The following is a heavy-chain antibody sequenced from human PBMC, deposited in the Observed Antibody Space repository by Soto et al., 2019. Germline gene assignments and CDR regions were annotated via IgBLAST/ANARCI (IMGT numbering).Heavy chain of an antibody. CDR3: ARVGYSIGWLRN. Sequence: GGSLRLSCAASGFTVSSNYMSWVRQAPGKGLEWVSVIYSGGGTYYADSVKGRFTISRDNSKNTLYLQMNSLRAEDTAVYYCARVGYSIGWLRNWGQGTLVTVSS. J-gene: IGHJ4*02. V-gene: IGHV3-66*01. CDR2: IYSGGGT. D-gene: IGHD6-19*01. CDR1: GFTVSSNY.